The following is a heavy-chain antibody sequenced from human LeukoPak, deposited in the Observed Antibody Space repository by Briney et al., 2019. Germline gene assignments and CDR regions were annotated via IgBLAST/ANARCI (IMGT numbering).Heavy chain of an antibody. V-gene: IGHV4-59*08. CDR3: ARHVEDDFPFDY. Sequence: PSETLSLTCTVSGGSISSYYWSWIRQPPGKGLEWIGYIYHSGSTNYNPSLKSRVTISVDTSKNQFSLKLSSVTAADTAVYYCARHVEDDFPFDYWGQGTLVTVSS. D-gene: IGHD3-3*01. CDR2: IYHSGST. J-gene: IGHJ4*02. CDR1: GGSISSYY.